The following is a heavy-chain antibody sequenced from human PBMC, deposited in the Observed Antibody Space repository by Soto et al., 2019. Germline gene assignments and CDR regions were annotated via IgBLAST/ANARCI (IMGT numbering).Heavy chain of an antibody. D-gene: IGHD6-6*01. CDR2: ISSSSSYI. J-gene: IGHJ4*02. CDR1: GFTFSSYS. CDR3: ARFGAARPFDY. V-gene: IGHV3-21*01. Sequence: GSLRLSCAASGFTFSSYSMNWVRQAPGKGLEWVSSISSSSSYIYYADSVKGRFTISRDNAKNSLYLQMNSLRAEDTAVYYCARFGAARPFDYWGQGTLVTVSS.